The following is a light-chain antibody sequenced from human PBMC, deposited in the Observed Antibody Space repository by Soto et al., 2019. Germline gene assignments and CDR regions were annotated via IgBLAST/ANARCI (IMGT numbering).Light chain of an antibody. J-gene: IGLJ1*01. CDR1: SSDVGAFNY. CDR2: DVT. Sequence: QPASVSGSPGQSISISCIGTSSDVGAFNYVSWYQHHPGKAPQLIIYDVTSRPSGVSNRFSASKSGNTASLTISGLQAEDEADYYCSSYTTRNTEVFGTGTKVTVL. CDR3: SSYTTRNTEV. V-gene: IGLV2-14*03.